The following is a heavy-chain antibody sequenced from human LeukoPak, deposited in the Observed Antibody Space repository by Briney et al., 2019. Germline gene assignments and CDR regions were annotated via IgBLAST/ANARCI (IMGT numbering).Heavy chain of an antibody. D-gene: IGHD6-13*01. Sequence: GGSLRLSCAVSGITLSNYGMSWVRQAPGKGLEWVAGLSGSGGSTYYADSVKGRFTISRDNPKNTLYLQMNSLRAEDTAVYYCATELGIAAAGTEGDWFDPWGQGTLVTVSS. J-gene: IGHJ5*02. V-gene: IGHV3-23*01. CDR1: GITLSNYG. CDR2: LSGSGGST. CDR3: ATELGIAAAGTEGDWFDP.